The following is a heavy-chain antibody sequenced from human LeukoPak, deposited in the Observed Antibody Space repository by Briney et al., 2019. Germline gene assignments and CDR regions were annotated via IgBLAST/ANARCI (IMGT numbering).Heavy chain of an antibody. D-gene: IGHD6-13*01. V-gene: IGHV4-31*03. J-gene: IGHJ5*02. CDR3: ARDGLAAAGTGVDP. CDR1: GRSISSGGYY. CDR2: IYYSGGT. Sequence: SETLSLTCTVSGRSISSGGYYWSWIRQHPGKGLEWIEYIYYSGGTYYNPSLKSRVTISVDTSKNQFSLKLSSVTAADTAVYYCARDGLAAAGTGVDPWGQGTLVTVSS.